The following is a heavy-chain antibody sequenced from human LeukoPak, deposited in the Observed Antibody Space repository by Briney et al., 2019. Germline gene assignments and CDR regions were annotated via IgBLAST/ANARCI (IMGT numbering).Heavy chain of an antibody. CDR3: ARDPYDSSGSWLGYFDY. J-gene: IGHJ4*02. Sequence: GGSLRLSCAASGFTFSGYSMNWVRQAPGKGLEWVSYISSSSSTIYYADSVKGRFTISRDNAKNSLYLQMNSLRDEDTAVYYCARDPYDSSGSWLGYFDYWGQGTLVTVSS. V-gene: IGHV3-48*02. CDR2: ISSSSSTI. CDR1: GFTFSGYS. D-gene: IGHD3-22*01.